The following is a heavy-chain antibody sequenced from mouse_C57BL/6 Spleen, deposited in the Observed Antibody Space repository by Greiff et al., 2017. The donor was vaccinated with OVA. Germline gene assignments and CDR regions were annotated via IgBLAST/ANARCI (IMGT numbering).Heavy chain of an antibody. J-gene: IGHJ2*01. D-gene: IGHD2-3*01. CDR2: IDPSDSYT. CDR3: ARRRSIYYYFDY. Sequence: QVQLQQPGAELVRPGTSVKLSCKASGYTFTSYWMHWVKQRPGQGLEWIGVIDPSDSYTNYNQKFKGKATLTVDTSSSTAYMQLSSLTSEDSAVYYCARRRSIYYYFDYWGQGTTLTVSS. V-gene: IGHV1-59*01. CDR1: GYTFTSYW.